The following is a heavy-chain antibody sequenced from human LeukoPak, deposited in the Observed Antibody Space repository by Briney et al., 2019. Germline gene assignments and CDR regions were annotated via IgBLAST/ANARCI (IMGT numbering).Heavy chain of an antibody. Sequence: PSETLSLTCTVSGGSISSYYWSWIRQPAGKGLEWIGRIYTSGSTNYNPSLKSRVTISVDTSKNQFSLKLSSVTAADTAVYYCARAHDFWSGYPYFDYWGQGTLVTVSS. CDR3: ARAHDFWSGYPYFDY. V-gene: IGHV4-4*07. CDR2: IYTSGST. J-gene: IGHJ4*02. CDR1: GGSISSYY. D-gene: IGHD3-3*01.